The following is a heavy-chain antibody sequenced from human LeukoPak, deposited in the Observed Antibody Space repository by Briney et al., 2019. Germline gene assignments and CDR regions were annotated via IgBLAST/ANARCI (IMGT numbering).Heavy chain of an antibody. V-gene: IGHV4-34*01. J-gene: IGHJ4*02. D-gene: IGHD5-24*01. CDR3: ARRWLHRKGFDY. CDR2: INHSGRT. CDR1: GGSFSGYY. Sequence: SETLSLTCAVYGGSFSGYYWSWIRQPPGKGLEWIGEINHSGRTNYNPSLKSRVTISVDTSKNQFSLKLSSVTAADTAVYYCARRWLHRKGFDYWGQGTLVTVSS.